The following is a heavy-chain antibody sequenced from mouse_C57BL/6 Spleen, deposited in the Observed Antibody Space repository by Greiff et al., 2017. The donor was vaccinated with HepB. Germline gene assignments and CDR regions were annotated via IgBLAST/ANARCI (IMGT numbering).Heavy chain of an antibody. CDR3: ARAAHFDY. J-gene: IGHJ2*01. V-gene: IGHV1-64*01. CDR1: GYTFTSYW. CDR2: IHPNSGST. D-gene: IGHD1-2*01. Sequence: VKLQQSGAELVKPGASVKLSCKASGYTFTSYWMHWVKQRPGQGLEWIGMIHPNSGSTNYNEKFKSKATLTVDKSSSTAYMQLSSLTSEDSAVYYCARAAHFDYWGQGTTLTVSS.